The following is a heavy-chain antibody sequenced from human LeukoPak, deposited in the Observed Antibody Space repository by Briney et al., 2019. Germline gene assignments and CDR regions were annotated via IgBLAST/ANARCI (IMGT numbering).Heavy chain of an antibody. V-gene: IGHV1-46*01. CDR1: GYTFTSYY. CDR3: ARVRAIAVAGPYYYYYGMDV. Sequence: ASVKVSCKASGYTFTSYYMHWVRQAPGQGLEWMGIINPSGGSTSYAQKFQGRVTMTRDTSTSTVYMELSSLRSEDTAVYYCARVRAIAVAGPYYYYYGMDVWGQGTTVTVSS. J-gene: IGHJ6*02. D-gene: IGHD6-19*01. CDR2: INPSGGST.